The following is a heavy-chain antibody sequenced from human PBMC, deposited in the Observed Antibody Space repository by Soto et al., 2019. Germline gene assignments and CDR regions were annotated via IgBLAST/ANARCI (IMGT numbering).Heavy chain of an antibody. D-gene: IGHD2-21*02. CDR2: IFHTGTT. CDR1: GVSITSGHVY. V-gene: IGHV4-30-4*08. Sequence: QVQLQESGPGLVKPSQTLSLTCSVSGVSITSGHVYWNWLRQFPGRGPEWMGGIFHTGTTYYHPSLKGRLLISVDTSRNEFSLRLDSLTAADTATYFCARSFGYCGATDCYGSFDFWGQGTLITVSS. CDR3: ARSFGYCGATDCYGSFDF. J-gene: IGHJ4*03.